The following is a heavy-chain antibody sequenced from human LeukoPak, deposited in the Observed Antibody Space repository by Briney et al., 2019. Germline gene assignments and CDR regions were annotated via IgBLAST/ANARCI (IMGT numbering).Heavy chain of an antibody. D-gene: IGHD3-22*01. CDR1: GLTVSSNY. J-gene: IGHJ4*02. CDR2: IYSGHNT. Sequence: GGSLRLSCAASGLTVSSNYMSWVRQAPGKGLEWVSVIYSGHNTYYADSVRGRFTISRHNSKNTLYLQMNSLRAEDTAVYYCARDRYDSSGYWDYWGQGTLVTVSS. CDR3: ARDRYDSSGYWDY. V-gene: IGHV3-53*04.